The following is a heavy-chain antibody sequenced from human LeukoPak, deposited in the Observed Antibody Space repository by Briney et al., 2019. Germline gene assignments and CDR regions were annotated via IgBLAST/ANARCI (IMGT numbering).Heavy chain of an antibody. CDR2: INPNSGGT. J-gene: IGHJ3*02. V-gene: IGHV1-2*02. CDR3: ARDWDLYCAFDI. CDR1: GYTFTGYY. Sequence: GASVKVFCKASGYTFTGYYMHWVRQAPGQGLEWMGWINPNSGGTNYTQKFQGRVTMTRDTSISTAYMELSRLRSDDTAVYYCARDWDLYCAFDIWGQGTMVTVSS. D-gene: IGHD1-26*01.